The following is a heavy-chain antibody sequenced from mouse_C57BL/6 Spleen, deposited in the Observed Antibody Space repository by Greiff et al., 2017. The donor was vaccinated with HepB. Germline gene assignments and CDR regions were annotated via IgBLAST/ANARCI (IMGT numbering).Heavy chain of an antibody. D-gene: IGHD1-1*01. CDR1: GYAFSSYW. CDR2: IYPGDGDT. J-gene: IGHJ4*01. V-gene: IGHV1-80*01. Sequence: QVQLHQSGAELVKPGASVKISCKASGYAFSSYWMNWVKQRPGKGLEWIGQIYPGDGDTNYNGKFKGKATLTADKSSSTAYMQLSSLTSEDSAVYFCARWTTVVARAMDYWGQGTSVTVSS. CDR3: ARWTTVVARAMDY.